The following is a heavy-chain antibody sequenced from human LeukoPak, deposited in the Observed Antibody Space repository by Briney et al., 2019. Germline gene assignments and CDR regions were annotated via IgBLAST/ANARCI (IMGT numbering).Heavy chain of an antibody. Sequence: PGGSLRLSCAASGFTFSSYSMNWVRPAPGKGLEWVSSISSSSTYIYYADSVKGRFTISRDNAKNSLYLQMNSLRAEDTAVYYCARAPGSLFPHWGQGTLVTVSS. CDR3: ARAPGSLFPH. CDR1: GFTFSSYS. J-gene: IGHJ4*02. CDR2: ISSSSTYI. D-gene: IGHD3-10*02. V-gene: IGHV3-21*01.